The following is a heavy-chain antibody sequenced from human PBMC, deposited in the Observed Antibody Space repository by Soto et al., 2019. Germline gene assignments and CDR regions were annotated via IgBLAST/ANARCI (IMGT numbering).Heavy chain of an antibody. J-gene: IGHJ4*02. CDR3: ARSSIEPRVFMYPFDS. D-gene: IGHD6-6*01. Sequence: SETLSLTCTVADGSIRSYYWSWILKPPGKGLEWIGYIYYSGSTNYNPSLKSRVAISLDTSKNQFSLRLNSVTAADTAVYYCARSSIEPRVFMYPFDSWGQGTLVTVSS. CDR1: DGSIRSYY. CDR2: IYYSGST. V-gene: IGHV4-59*08.